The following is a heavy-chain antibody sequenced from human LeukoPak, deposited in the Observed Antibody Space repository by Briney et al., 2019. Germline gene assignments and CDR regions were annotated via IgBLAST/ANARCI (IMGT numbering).Heavy chain of an antibody. CDR2: ICTSGST. D-gene: IGHD6-19*01. Sequence: PSETLSLTCTVSGGSISTYCWSWIRQPAGKGLEWIGHICTSGSTNYNPSLKSRVTMSVDTSNNEFSLKLNSVTAADTAMYFCARDGGSDQYYFDNWGQGALVTVSS. J-gene: IGHJ4*02. CDR3: ARDGGSDQYYFDN. CDR1: GGSISTYC. V-gene: IGHV4-4*07.